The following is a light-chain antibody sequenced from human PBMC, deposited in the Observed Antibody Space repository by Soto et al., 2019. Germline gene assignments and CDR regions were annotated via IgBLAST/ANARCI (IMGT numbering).Light chain of an antibody. CDR2: GAS. CDR3: QQYYNWPS. V-gene: IGKV3-15*01. Sequence: EIVLTQSPGILSLSPWERTSLXXGASQSISSSFLAWYQQKPGQAPXFLIYGASTRATDIPARFSGSGSGTEFTLTISSLQSDDFAVYYCQQYYNWPSFGQGTRLEIK. CDR1: QSISSS. J-gene: IGKJ5*01.